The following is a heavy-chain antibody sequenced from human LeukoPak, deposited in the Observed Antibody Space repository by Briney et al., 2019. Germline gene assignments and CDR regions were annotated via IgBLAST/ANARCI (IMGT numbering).Heavy chain of an antibody. D-gene: IGHD3-10*02. J-gene: IGHJ6*04. CDR3: AELGITMIGGV. Sequence: GGSLRLSCAASGFTFSSYSMNWIRQAPGKGLEWVSSISSSSNYIYYADSVKGRFTISRDNAKNSLFLQMNSLRAEDTAVYYCAELGITMIGGVWGKGTTVTISS. V-gene: IGHV3-21*01. CDR2: ISSSSNYI. CDR1: GFTFSSYS.